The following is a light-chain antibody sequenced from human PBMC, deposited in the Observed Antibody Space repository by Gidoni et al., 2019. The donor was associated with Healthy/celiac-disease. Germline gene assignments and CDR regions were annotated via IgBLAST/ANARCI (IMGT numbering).Light chain of an antibody. V-gene: IGKV1-6*01. CDR2: AAS. Sequence: AIQMTQPPSSLSASVGDRVTITCRASQSIRNDLDWYQQKPGKAPKLLIYAASSLQSGVPSRFSGSGSGTDFTLTISSLQPEDFATYYCLQGYNYPRTFGQGTKVEIK. CDR3: LQGYNYPRT. CDR1: QSIRND. J-gene: IGKJ1*01.